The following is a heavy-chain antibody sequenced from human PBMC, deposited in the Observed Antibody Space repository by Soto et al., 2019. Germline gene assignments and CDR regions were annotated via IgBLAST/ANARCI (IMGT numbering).Heavy chain of an antibody. CDR2: ISYDGSDK. J-gene: IGHJ4*02. V-gene: IGHV3-30-3*01. Sequence: GGSLRLSCAASGFTFSIYAMHWVRQAPGKGLGWVAAISYDGSDKYYADSVKGRFTISRDNSKNTLYLQMNSLRAEDTAVYYSAPGGYCSGGSCYSRRYFAYWGQGTLVTVSS. CDR1: GFTFSIYA. CDR3: APGGYCSGGSCYSRRYFAY. D-gene: IGHD2-15*01.